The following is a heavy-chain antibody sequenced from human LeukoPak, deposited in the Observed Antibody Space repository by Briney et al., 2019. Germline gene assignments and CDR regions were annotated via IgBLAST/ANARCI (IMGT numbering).Heavy chain of an antibody. Sequence: SETLSLTCTVSGGSISSYYWSWIRQPPGKGLEWIGYIYYSGSTNYNPSLKSRVTISVETSKNEFSLKLRSVTAADTAVYYCAKVTGRQQLIELFDYWGQGTLVTVSS. CDR3: AKVTGRQQLIELFDY. V-gene: IGHV4-59*01. CDR1: GGSISSYY. J-gene: IGHJ4*02. CDR2: IYYSGST. D-gene: IGHD3-10*01.